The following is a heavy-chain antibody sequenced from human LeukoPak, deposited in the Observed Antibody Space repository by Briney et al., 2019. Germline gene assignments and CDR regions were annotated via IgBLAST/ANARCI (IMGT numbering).Heavy chain of an antibody. CDR3: AKESARIAAAGSFDY. CDR1: GFTFSSYA. Sequence: QTGGSLRLSCAASGFTFSSYAMRWVRQAPGKGLDWVLAISGSGGSKYYADSVKGRFTISRDNSKNTLYLQMNSRRAEDTAVYYCAKESARIAAAGSFDYWGQGTLVTVSS. V-gene: IGHV3-23*01. CDR2: ISGSGGSK. J-gene: IGHJ4*02. D-gene: IGHD6-13*01.